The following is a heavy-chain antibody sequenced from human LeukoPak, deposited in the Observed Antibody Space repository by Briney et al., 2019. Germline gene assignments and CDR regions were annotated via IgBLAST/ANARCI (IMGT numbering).Heavy chain of an antibody. CDR2: INWNGDST. J-gene: IGHJ6*03. V-gene: IGHV3-20*04. Sequence: GGSLRLSCAASGFTFSSYEMNWVRQAPGKGLEWVSGINWNGDSTGYADSVKGRFIISRDNAKNSLSLQMSGLRAEDTALYYCAREVATVDYYYYMDVWGKGATVTVCS. D-gene: IGHD5-12*01. CDR3: AREVATVDYYYYMDV. CDR1: GFTFSSYE.